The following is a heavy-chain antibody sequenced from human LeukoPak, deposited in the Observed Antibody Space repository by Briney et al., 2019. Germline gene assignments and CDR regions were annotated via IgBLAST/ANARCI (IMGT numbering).Heavy chain of an antibody. V-gene: IGHV4-59*08. CDR2: IYYSGST. D-gene: IGHD1-26*01. CDR3: ARRAFYSGSYLEDY. J-gene: IGHJ4*02. CDR1: GGSISSYY. Sequence: SETLSLTCTVSGGSISSYYWSWIRQPPGKGLEWIGYIYYSGSTSYNPSLKSRVTISEETSKNQFSLKLSSVTAADTAVYYCARRAFYSGSYLEDYWGQGTLVTVSS.